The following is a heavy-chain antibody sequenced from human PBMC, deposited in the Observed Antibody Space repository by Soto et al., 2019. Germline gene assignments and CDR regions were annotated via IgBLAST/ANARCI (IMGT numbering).Heavy chain of an antibody. CDR2: ISGSGGST. CDR1: GFTFSSYA. D-gene: IGHD1-26*01. J-gene: IGHJ6*02. CDR3: AMTTSYAATVGGMDV. V-gene: IGHV3-23*01. Sequence: PGGSLRLSCAASGFTFSSYAMSWVRQAPGKGLEWVSAISGSGGSTYYADSVKGRFTISRDNSKNTLYLQMNSLRAEDTAVYYCAMTTSYAATVGGMDVWGQGATVTVSS.